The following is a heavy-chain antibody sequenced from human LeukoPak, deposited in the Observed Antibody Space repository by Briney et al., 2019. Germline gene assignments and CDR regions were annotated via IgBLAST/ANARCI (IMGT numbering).Heavy chain of an antibody. CDR3: ARDPPAVRTNTYA. D-gene: IGHD4/OR15-4a*01. Sequence: PEGSLRLSCAASGFTVSNNYMNWVRQAPGKGLEWVSLIYSGGDTYYADSVKGRFTISRDSSKNTLYLQMNSLRAEDTAVYYCARDPPAVRTNTYAWGQGTLVTVSS. CDR1: GFTVSNNY. J-gene: IGHJ5*02. CDR2: IYSGGDT. V-gene: IGHV3-66*01.